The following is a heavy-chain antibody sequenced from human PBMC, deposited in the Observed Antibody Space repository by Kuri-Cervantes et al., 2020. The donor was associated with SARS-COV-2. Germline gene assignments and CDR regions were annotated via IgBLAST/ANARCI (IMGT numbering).Heavy chain of an antibody. CDR1: GYTFTSYD. Sequence: ASVKVSCKASGYTFTSYDINWVRQATGQGLEWMGWMNPNSGNTGYAQKFQGRVTMTRNTSTSTAYMELSSLRSEDTAVYYWAREALRFLEWLFPDAFDIWGQGTMVTVSS. CDR3: AREALRFLEWLFPDAFDI. D-gene: IGHD3-3*01. CDR2: MNPNSGNT. J-gene: IGHJ3*02. V-gene: IGHV1-8*01.